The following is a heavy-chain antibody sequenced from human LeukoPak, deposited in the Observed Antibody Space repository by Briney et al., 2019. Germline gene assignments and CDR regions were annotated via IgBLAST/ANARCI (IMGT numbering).Heavy chain of an antibody. Sequence: GGSLRLSCAASGFTFNNYWMHWVRQAPGKGLVWVSRINSDGSSTTYADSVKGRFTMSRDNAKNTLYLQINSLRAEDTAVYYCARGGITAMDGCWGQGTLVTISS. V-gene: IGHV3-74*01. CDR1: GFTFNNYW. CDR2: INSDGSST. CDR3: ARGGITAMDGC. D-gene: IGHD5-18*01. J-gene: IGHJ4*02.